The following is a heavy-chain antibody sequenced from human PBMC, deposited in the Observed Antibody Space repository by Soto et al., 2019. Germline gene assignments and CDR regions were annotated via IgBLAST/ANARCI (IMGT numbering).Heavy chain of an antibody. CDR1: GFTFNNDI. CDR3: ARDDEDGSYCDLGY. D-gene: IGHD3-10*01. J-gene: IGHJ4*02. V-gene: IGHV3-30-3*01. CDR2: ILHDGNNK. Sequence: QVQLVESGGGVVQPGRSLRLSCAASGFTFNNDIMHWVRQAPGKGLEWVAMILHDGNNKYYADSVKGRFTISRDNSKSTLYLQMNSLRTGDTAIYYCARDDEDGSYCDLGYWGQGTLVTVSS.